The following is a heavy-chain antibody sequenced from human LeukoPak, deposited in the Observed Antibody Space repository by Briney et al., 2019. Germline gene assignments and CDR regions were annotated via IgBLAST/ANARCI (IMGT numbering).Heavy chain of an antibody. J-gene: IGHJ6*01. Sequence: SGGSLRLSCAASGFTFSDYYMSWIRQAPGKGLEWVSYINSSSSYTYYADSVKGRFTISRDNAKNSLYLQMNSLRAENTAVYYGARSGYSSGWDQFYYYFNDVWRQGTTVTASS. V-gene: IGHV3-11*06. CDR2: INSSSSYT. CDR3: ARSGYSSGWDQFYYYFNDV. CDR1: GFTFSDYY. D-gene: IGHD6-25*01.